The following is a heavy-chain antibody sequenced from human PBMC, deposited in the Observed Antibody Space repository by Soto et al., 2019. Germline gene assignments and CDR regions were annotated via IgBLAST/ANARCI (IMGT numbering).Heavy chain of an antibody. CDR3: ARGRSSVPDRRGIGYYGLDV. V-gene: IGHV4-34*01. CDR1: GGSFSNYY. J-gene: IGHJ6*02. CDR2: INDSGIT. Sequence: PSETLSLTCVVNGGSFSNYYWTWIRQPPGKGLEWIGEINDSGITDSNPSLESRVTISVDMSKNQFSLRVNSVPAADTAVYHCARGRSSVPDRRGIGYYGLDVWVQGTTVTVSS. D-gene: IGHD3-3*01.